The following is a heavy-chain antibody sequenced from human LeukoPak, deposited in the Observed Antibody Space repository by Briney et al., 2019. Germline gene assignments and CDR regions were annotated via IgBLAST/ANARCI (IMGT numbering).Heavy chain of an antibody. CDR3: AKGLAPHDY. V-gene: IGHV3-23*01. CDR2: ISGSGSST. Sequence: GGSLRLSCAASGFTFSGFAMSWVRQGPGKGQEWVSGISGSGSSTYYADSVKGRFTISKDNSKNTLFLQMNSLRAEDTAVYYCAKGLAPHDYWGQGTLVTVSS. D-gene: IGHD3-9*01. J-gene: IGHJ4*02. CDR1: GFTFSGFA.